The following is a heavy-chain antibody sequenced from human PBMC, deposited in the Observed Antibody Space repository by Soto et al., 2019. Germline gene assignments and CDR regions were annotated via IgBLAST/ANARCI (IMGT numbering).Heavy chain of an antibody. D-gene: IGHD5-18*01. J-gene: IGHJ6*04. CDR3: ARDLGETWIHTHWNYCYYGMYV. CDR1: GFTFSSYS. V-gene: IGHV3-48*02. CDR2: ISSSSSTI. Sequence: GGSLRLSCAASGFTFSSYSMNWVRQAPGKGLEWVSYISSSSSTIYYADSVKCRFTISRDNAKNSLYLQMNSLRDEDTAVYYCARDLGETWIHTHWNYCYYGMYVWGKGPTVTVSS.